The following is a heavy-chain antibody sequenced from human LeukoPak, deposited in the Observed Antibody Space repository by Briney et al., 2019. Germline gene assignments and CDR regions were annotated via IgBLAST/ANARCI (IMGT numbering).Heavy chain of an antibody. Sequence: SETLSLTCTVSGGSISSSSYYWGWIRQPPGKGLEWIGEINHSGSPNYNPSLKSRVTISIDTSKNQFSLKLSPVTAADTAVYYCARDLSDYYGSGSYRPIDAFDIWGQGTMVTVSS. D-gene: IGHD3-10*01. CDR2: INHSGSP. CDR3: ARDLSDYYGSGSYRPIDAFDI. CDR1: GGSISSSSYY. V-gene: IGHV4-39*07. J-gene: IGHJ3*02.